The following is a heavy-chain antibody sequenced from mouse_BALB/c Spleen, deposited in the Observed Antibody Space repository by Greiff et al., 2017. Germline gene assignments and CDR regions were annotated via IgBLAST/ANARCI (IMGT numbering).Heavy chain of an antibody. Sequence: EVKLVESGGGLVKPGGSLKLSFAASGFTFSSYAMSWVRQSPEKRLEWVAEISSGGSYAYYPDTVTGRFTISRDNAKNTLYLEMSSLRSEDTAMYYCAREGGDYAMDYWGQGTSVTVSS. CDR3: AREGGDYAMDY. J-gene: IGHJ4*01. V-gene: IGHV5-9-4*01. CDR2: ISSGGSYA. CDR1: GFTFSSYA.